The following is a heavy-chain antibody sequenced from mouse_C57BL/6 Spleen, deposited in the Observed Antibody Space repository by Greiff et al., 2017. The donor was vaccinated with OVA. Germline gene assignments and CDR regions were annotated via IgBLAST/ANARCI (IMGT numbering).Heavy chain of an antibody. V-gene: IGHV1-74*01. J-gene: IGHJ3*01. Sequence: QVQLKQPGAELVKPGASVKVSCKASGYTFTSYWMHWVKQRPGQGLEWIGRIHPSDSDTNYNQKFKGKATLTVDKSSSTAYMQLSSLTSEDSAVYYCAIEDDYDGAPWFAYWGQGTLVTVSA. CDR2: IHPSDSDT. D-gene: IGHD2-4*01. CDR3: AIEDDYDGAPWFAY. CDR1: GYTFTSYW.